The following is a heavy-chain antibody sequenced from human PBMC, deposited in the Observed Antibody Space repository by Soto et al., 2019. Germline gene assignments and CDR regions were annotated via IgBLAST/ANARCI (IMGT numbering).Heavy chain of an antibody. CDR2: ISYDGSNK. CDR3: ARPYSSGWYGDLDY. V-gene: IGHV3-30-3*01. CDR1: GFTFSSYA. Sequence: GGSLRLSCTASGFTFSSYAMHWVRQAPGKGLEWVAVISYDGSNKYYADSVKGRFTISRDNSKNTMYLQMNSLRVEDTAVYYCARPYSSGWYGDLDYWGQGTLVTVSS. D-gene: IGHD6-19*01. J-gene: IGHJ4*02.